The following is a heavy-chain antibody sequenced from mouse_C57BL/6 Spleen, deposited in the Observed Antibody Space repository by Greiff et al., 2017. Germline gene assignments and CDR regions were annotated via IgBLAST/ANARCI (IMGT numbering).Heavy chain of an antibody. Sequence: QVQLQQPGAELVRPGSSVKLSCKASGYTFTSYWMHWVKQRPIQGLEWIGNIDPSDSETHYNQKFKDKATLTVDKSSSTAYMQLSSLTSEDSAVYYCARKMDYDDHWYFDVWGTGTTVTVSS. D-gene: IGHD2-3*01. CDR2: IDPSDSET. J-gene: IGHJ1*03. V-gene: IGHV1-52*01. CDR3: ARKMDYDDHWYFDV. CDR1: GYTFTSYW.